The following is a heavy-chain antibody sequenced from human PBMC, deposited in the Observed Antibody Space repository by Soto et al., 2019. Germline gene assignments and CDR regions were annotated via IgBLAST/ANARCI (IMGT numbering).Heavy chain of an antibody. Sequence: ASVKVSCKASGYTVTSYGISWVRQAPGQGLEWMGWISAYNGNTNYAQKLQGRVTMTTDTSTSTAYMELRSLRSDDKAVYYCASFWGSGSYPQPYYYYYRMDVWGQGTTVTVSS. D-gene: IGHD3-10*01. J-gene: IGHJ6*02. V-gene: IGHV1-18*04. CDR3: ASFWGSGSYPQPYYYYYRMDV. CDR2: ISAYNGNT. CDR1: GYTVTSYG.